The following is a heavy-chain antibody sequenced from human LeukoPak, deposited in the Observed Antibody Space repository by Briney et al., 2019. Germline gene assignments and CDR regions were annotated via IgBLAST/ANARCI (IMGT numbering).Heavy chain of an antibody. D-gene: IGHD2-2*01. CDR3: ARDSPKVYCSSTSCPWVY. Sequence: AASVKVSCKASGGTFSSYAISWVRQAPGQGLEWMGGIIPIFGTANYAQKFQGRVTITADESTSTAYMELSSLRSEDMAVYYCARDSPKVYCSSTSCPWVYWGQGTLVTVSS. CDR2: IIPIFGTA. CDR1: GGTFSSYA. J-gene: IGHJ4*02. V-gene: IGHV1-69*13.